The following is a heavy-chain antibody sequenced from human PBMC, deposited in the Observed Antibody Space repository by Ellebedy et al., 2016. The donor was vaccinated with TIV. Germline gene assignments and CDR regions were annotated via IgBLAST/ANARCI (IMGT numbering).Heavy chain of an antibody. V-gene: IGHV4-38-2*02. CDR3: ARYYYDSSGGAFDI. Sequence: SETLSLTXTVSGYSISSGYYWGWIRQPPGKGLEWIGSIYHSGSTYYNPSLKSRVTISVDTSKNQFSLKLSSVTAADTAVYYCARYYYDSSGGAFDIWGQGTMVTVSS. CDR1: GYSISSGYY. CDR2: IYHSGST. D-gene: IGHD3-22*01. J-gene: IGHJ3*02.